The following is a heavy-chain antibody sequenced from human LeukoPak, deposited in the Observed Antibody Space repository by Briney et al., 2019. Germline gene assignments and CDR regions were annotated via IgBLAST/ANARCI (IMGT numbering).Heavy chain of an antibody. CDR1: GYTFTSYA. J-gene: IGHJ4*02. D-gene: IGHD6-13*01. V-gene: IGHV1-3*01. CDR3: ARDVDSSSWYYFDY. CDR2: INAGSGNT. Sequence: GASVKVSCKASGYTFTSYAMHWVRQAPGQRLEWMGWINAGSGNTRYSQKFQGRVTITRDTSASTAYMELSSLRSEDTAVYYCARDVDSSSWYYFDYWGQGTLVTVSS.